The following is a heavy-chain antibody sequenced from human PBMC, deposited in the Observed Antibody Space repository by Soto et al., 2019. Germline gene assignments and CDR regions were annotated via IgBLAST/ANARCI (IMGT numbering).Heavy chain of an antibody. CDR1: GGSISSSSYY. J-gene: IGHJ5*02. Sequence: SQTLSLPCTVSGGSISSSSYYWGWIRQPPGKGLEWIGSIYYSGSTYYNPSLKSRVTISVDTSKNQFSLKLSSVTAADTAVYYCARPEPSGWFDPWGQGTLVTVSS. CDR2: IYYSGST. V-gene: IGHV4-39*01. D-gene: IGHD3-10*01. CDR3: ARPEPSGWFDP.